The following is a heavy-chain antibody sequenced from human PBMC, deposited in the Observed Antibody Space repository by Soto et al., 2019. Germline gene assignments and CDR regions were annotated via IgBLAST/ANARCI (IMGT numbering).Heavy chain of an antibody. CDR2: INHSGST. D-gene: IGHD3-22*01. J-gene: IGHJ5*02. V-gene: IGHV4-34*01. CDR1: GGSFSVYY. CDR3: ARGRVVINKRNWFDP. Sequence: SETLSLTCAVYGGSFSVYYWSLIRQPPGKGLEWIGEINHSGSTNYNPSLKSRVTISVDTSKNQFSLKLSSVTAADTAVYYCARGRVVINKRNWFDPWGQGSPVTV.